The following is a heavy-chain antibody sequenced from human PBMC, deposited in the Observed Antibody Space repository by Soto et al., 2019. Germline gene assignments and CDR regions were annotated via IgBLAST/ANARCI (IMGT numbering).Heavy chain of an antibody. J-gene: IGHJ4*02. CDR1: GGSMSEYF. CDR2: IYYLGST. CDR3: ARDGYDGSGSPYPAY. Sequence: SETLSLTCTVSGGSMSEYFWSWVRQSPGKGLEWIGYIYYLGSTDYNPSLKSRVTMSVDTSKRQFSLKLSSVTAADTAIYYCARDGYDGSGSPYPAYWGPGIQVTVSS. V-gene: IGHV4-59*01. D-gene: IGHD3-10*01.